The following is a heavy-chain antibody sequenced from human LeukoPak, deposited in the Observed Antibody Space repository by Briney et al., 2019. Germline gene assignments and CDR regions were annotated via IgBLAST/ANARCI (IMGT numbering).Heavy chain of an antibody. J-gene: IGHJ4*02. CDR1: GFSFSKYA. CDR2: ISFDETKK. V-gene: IGHV3-30-3*01. D-gene: IGHD2-21*01. CDR3: ARMKVIKGASLDY. Sequence: PGGPLRLSCAASGFSFSKYAMHWVRQAPGKGLEWVVVISFDETKKYYADSVKGRFTISRDNSNNTLFLQMNSVKTEDTAVYFCARMKVIKGASLDYWGQGSLVTVSS.